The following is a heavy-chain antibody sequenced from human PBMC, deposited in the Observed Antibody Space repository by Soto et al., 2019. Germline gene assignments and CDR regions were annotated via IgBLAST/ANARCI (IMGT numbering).Heavy chain of an antibody. Sequence: SETLSLTCAVYGGSFSGYYWSWIRQPPGKGLEWIGEINHSGSTNYNPSLKSRVTISVDTSKNQFSLKLSSVTAADTAVYYCASCSGGSCYYYYYMDDWGKGTTVTDSS. CDR1: GGSFSGYY. D-gene: IGHD2-15*01. J-gene: IGHJ6*03. CDR3: ASCSGGSCYYYYYMDD. CDR2: INHSGST. V-gene: IGHV4-34*01.